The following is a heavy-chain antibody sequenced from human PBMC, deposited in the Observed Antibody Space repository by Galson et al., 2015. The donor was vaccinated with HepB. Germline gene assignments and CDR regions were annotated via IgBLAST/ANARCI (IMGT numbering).Heavy chain of an antibody. CDR2: ITPLFGTA. V-gene: IGHV1-69*13. Sequence: SVKVSCKASGGTFSRDAISWVRQAPGQGLEWMGGITPLFGTANYAQKFQGRVTMTADESTRTVYMALSSLRSEDTAVYYCARERDSSGRRDAFDIWGQGTMVTVSS. CDR1: GGTFSRDA. D-gene: IGHD3-22*01. CDR3: ARERDSSGRRDAFDI. J-gene: IGHJ3*02.